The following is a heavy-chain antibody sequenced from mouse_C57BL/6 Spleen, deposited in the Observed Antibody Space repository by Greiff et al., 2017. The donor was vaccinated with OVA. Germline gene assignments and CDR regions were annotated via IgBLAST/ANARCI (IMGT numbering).Heavy chain of an antibody. CDR3: ARHYYGSSPFAY. CDR2: IRNKANGYTT. CDR1: GFTFTDYY. Sequence: DVKLVESGGGLVQPGGSLSLSCAASGFTFTDYYMSWVRQPPGKALEWLGFIRNKANGYTTEYSASVKGRFTISRDNSQSILDHHMNARRAEDSATYYCARHYYGSSPFAYWGQGTLVTVSA. V-gene: IGHV7-3*01. J-gene: IGHJ3*01. D-gene: IGHD1-1*01.